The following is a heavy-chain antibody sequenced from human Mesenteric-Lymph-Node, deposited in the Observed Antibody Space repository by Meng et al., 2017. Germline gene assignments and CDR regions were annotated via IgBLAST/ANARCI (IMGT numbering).Heavy chain of an antibody. Sequence: GESLKISCAASGFTFSGSAMHWVRQASGKGLEWVGRIRSKANSYATAYAASVKGRFTISRDETKNTAYLQMNSLKTEDTAVYYCTRLALTRDYWGQGTLVTVSS. V-gene: IGHV3-73*01. CDR1: GFTFSGSA. CDR2: IRSKANSYAT. CDR3: TRLALTRDY. J-gene: IGHJ4*02. D-gene: IGHD3-3*02.